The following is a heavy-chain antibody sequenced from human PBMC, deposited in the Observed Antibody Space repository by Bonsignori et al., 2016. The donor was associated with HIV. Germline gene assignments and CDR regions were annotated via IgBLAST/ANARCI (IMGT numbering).Heavy chain of an antibody. Sequence: VRQMPGKGLEWVANIKQDGSEKYYVDSVKGRFTISRDNAKNSLYLQMNSLRAEDTAVYYCARDEAAGTDYWGQGTLVTVSS. CDR2: IKQDGSEK. V-gene: IGHV3-7*01. J-gene: IGHJ4*02. CDR3: ARDEAAGTDY. D-gene: IGHD6-13*01.